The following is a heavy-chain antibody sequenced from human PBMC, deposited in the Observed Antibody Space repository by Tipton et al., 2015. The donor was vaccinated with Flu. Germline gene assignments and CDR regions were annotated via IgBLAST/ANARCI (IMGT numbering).Heavy chain of an antibody. CDR3: ASWLSSSWYSSYFDY. CDR2: IYHSGST. V-gene: IGHV4-4*02. D-gene: IGHD6-13*01. Sequence: SLRLSCAVSGGSISSSNWWSWVRQPPGKGLEWIGEIYHSGSTNYNPSLKSRVTISVDKSKNQFSLKLSSVTAADTAGYYCASWLSSSWYSSYFDYWGQGTLVTVSS. J-gene: IGHJ4*02. CDR1: GGSISSSNW.